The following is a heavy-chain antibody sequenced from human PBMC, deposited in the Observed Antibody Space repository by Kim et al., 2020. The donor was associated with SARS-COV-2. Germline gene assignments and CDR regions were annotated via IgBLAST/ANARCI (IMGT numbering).Heavy chain of an antibody. CDR2: INSDGSST. V-gene: IGHV3-74*01. D-gene: IGHD2-15*01. CDR3: AREFEMLFRGINSDAFDI. Sequence: GGSLRLSCAASGFTFSSYWMHWVRQAPRKGLVWVSRINSDGSSTSYADSVKGRFTISRDNAKNTLYLQMNSLRAEDTAVYYCAREFEMLFRGINSDAFDIWGQGTMVTVSS. CDR1: GFTFSSYW. J-gene: IGHJ3*02.